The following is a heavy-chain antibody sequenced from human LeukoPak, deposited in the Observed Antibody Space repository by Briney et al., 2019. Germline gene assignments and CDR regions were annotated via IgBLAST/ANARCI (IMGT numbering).Heavy chain of an antibody. CDR2: IYESGSA. V-gene: IGHV4-39*01. Sequence: SETLSLTCTVSGGSISSSFNYWAWIRQPPGKGLEWIGSIYESGSAYYNPSLKSRITMSVDTSENQFSLKLTSVTAADTAVYYCASSRNTFDYWGQGTLVTVSS. J-gene: IGHJ4*02. CDR3: ASSRNTFDY. CDR1: GGSISSSFNY. D-gene: IGHD2/OR15-2a*01.